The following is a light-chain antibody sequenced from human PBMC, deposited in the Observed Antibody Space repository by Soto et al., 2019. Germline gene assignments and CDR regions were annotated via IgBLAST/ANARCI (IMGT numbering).Light chain of an antibody. V-gene: IGKV1-39*01. CDR3: QQSYGSPVA. CDR1: QTINKY. J-gene: IGKJ4*02. CDR2: AAS. Sequence: DIHLTQSPSSLSASVGDSVTITCRSSQTINKYLNWYQHRPGKAPKLLIYAASSLQTGVPTRFSGDEAGTFFTLNISNLQIEDVASYYCQQSYGSPVAFGRGTKVEI.